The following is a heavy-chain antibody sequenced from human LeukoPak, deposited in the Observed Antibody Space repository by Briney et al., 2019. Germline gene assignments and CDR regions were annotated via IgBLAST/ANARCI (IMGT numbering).Heavy chain of an antibody. Sequence: SETLSLTCTVSGGSISGSSYYWGWVRQPPGKGLEWLGWIYYSGSTYYNPSLKSRVTMSADTSKNQFSLKLSSVTAADTAVYYCARLGGYRGYDVALGAFDIWGQGTMVTVSS. CDR2: IYYSGST. V-gene: IGHV4-39*01. CDR1: GGSISGSSYY. J-gene: IGHJ3*02. CDR3: ARLGGYRGYDVALGAFDI. D-gene: IGHD5-12*01.